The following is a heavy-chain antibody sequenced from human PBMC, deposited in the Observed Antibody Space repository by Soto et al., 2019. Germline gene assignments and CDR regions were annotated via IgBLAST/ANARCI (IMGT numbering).Heavy chain of an antibody. CDR2: ISSSSSTI. CDR1: GFTFGGFW. V-gene: IGHV3-48*01. D-gene: IGHD3-9*01. J-gene: IGHJ5*02. Sequence: XXSLRLACTASGFTFGGFWMPWVLQAPGKGLEWVSYISSSSSTIYYADSVKGRFTISRDNAKNSLYLQMNSMRAEDTAVYYCAREYDILNWFDPWGQGTLVTVSS. CDR3: AREYDILNWFDP.